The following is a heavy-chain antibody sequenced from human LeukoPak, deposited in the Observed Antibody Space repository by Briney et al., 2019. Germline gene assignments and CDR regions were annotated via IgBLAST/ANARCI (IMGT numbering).Heavy chain of an antibody. CDR3: AGDKSVAPSTPGYYGMDV. CDR2: ISYDGSNK. CDR1: GFTFDDYG. V-gene: IGHV3-30*03. Sequence: GGSLRLSCAASGFTFDDYGMSWVRQVPGKGLEWVAVISYDGSNKYYADSVKGRFTISRDNSKNTLYLQMNSLRAEDTAVYYCAGDKSVAPSTPGYYGMDVWGQGTTVTVSS. D-gene: IGHD6-19*01. J-gene: IGHJ6*02.